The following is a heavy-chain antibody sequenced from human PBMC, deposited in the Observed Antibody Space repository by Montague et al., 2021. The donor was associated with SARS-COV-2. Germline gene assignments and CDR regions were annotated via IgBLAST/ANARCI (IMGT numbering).Heavy chain of an antibody. J-gene: IGHJ4*02. CDR1: DGSFSGYY. CDR2: IDDRGRT. V-gene: IGHV4-34*01. Sequence: SETRSLTCAVYDGSFSGYYWTWIRQPPGKGLEWIGEIDDRGRTTYNPSLKSRVAISSDTPKNQFSLNLTSVTAADAAVYYCARGGGFRNHFGSGSLHYWGQGTLVTVSS. CDR3: ARGGGFRNHFGSGSLHY. D-gene: IGHD3-10*01.